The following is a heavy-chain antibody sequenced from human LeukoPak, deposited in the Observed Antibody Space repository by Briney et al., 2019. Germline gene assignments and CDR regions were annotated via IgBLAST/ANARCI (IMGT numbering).Heavy chain of an antibody. Sequence: GGSLRLSCAASGFTVSSNYMSWVRQAPGKGLEWVSVIYSGGSTYYADSVKGRFTISRDNSKNTLYLQMNSLRAEDTAVYYCARDHSYGYEHWFDPWGQGTLVTVSS. D-gene: IGHD5-18*01. V-gene: IGHV3-66*01. CDR2: IYSGGST. CDR1: GFTVSSNY. CDR3: ARDHSYGYEHWFDP. J-gene: IGHJ5*02.